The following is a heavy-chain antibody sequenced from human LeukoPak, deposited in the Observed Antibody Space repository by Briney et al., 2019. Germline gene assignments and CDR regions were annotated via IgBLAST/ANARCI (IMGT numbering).Heavy chain of an antibody. J-gene: IGHJ6*03. D-gene: IGHD3-10*01. CDR1: GFTFSNAW. V-gene: IGHV3-15*01. Sequence: GGSLRLSCAASGFTFSNAWMSWVRQAPGKGLEWVGRIKSKTDGGTTDYAAPVKGRFTISRDDSKNTLYLQMNSLKTEDTAVYYCTTNQFGELFFYYHMDVWGKGTTVTVSS. CDR3: TTNQFGELFFYYHMDV. CDR2: IKSKTDGGTT.